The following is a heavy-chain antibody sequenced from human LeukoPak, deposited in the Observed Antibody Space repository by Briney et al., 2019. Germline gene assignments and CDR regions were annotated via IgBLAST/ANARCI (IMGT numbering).Heavy chain of an antibody. Sequence: GGSLRLSCAASGFTFSSYAMSWVRQAPGKGLEWVSAISGSGGSTYYADSVKGRFTISRDNSKNTLYLQMNSLRSDDTAVYYCARDGATVYVDYWGQGTLVTVSS. V-gene: IGHV3-23*01. CDR3: ARDGATVYVDY. CDR2: ISGSGGST. CDR1: GFTFSSYA. D-gene: IGHD2-8*01. J-gene: IGHJ4*02.